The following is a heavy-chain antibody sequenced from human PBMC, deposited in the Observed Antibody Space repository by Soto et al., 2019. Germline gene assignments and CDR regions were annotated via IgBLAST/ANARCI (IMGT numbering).Heavy chain of an antibody. V-gene: IGHV1-3*01. Sequence: QVQLVQSGAEVKKPGASVKVSCKASGYTFTSYAMHWVRQAPGQRLEWMGWINAGNGNTKYSQKFQGRVTITRDTTASTAYMERSRLRSEDTAVYYCARRAPGYSSGWYMSWFDPWGQGTLVTVSS. CDR3: ARRAPGYSSGWYMSWFDP. J-gene: IGHJ5*02. D-gene: IGHD6-19*01. CDR1: GYTFTSYA. CDR2: INAGNGNT.